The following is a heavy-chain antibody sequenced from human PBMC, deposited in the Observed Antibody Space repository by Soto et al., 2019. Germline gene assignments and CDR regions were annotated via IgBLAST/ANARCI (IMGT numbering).Heavy chain of an antibody. V-gene: IGHV3-48*03. J-gene: IGHJ4*02. Sequence: EVQLVESGGGLVQPGGSLRLSCAASGFSFNTYEMNWVRQAPGQGLERVSYISSSGSNIYYADSVKGRFTVSRDKGKNSLDLQMNSLRAEDTAVYYCAYGGSCDYWGQGTQVTVSS. D-gene: IGHD1-26*01. CDR1: GFSFNTYE. CDR3: AYGGSCDY. CDR2: ISSSGSNI.